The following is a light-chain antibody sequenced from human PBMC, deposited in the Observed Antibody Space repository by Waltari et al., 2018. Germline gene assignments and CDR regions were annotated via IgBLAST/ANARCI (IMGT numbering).Light chain of an antibody. Sequence: QSVLAQPPSVSGAPGQRVTIYCSGSSSNIGAGSDVHWYQHLPGTAPKLLIYGNSNRPSGVPDRFSGSKSGTSASLAITGLQAEDEADYYCQSYDSSLSGSVFGGGTKLTVL. CDR3: QSYDSSLSGSV. V-gene: IGLV1-40*01. J-gene: IGLJ3*02. CDR1: SSNIGAGSD. CDR2: GNS.